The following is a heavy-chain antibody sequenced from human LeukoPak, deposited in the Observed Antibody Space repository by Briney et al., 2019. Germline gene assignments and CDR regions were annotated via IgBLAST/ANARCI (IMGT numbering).Heavy chain of an antibody. V-gene: IGHV3-23*01. CDR2: ISTSGGST. J-gene: IGHJ6*02. CDR3: VSEGSGWDYYYGMDV. D-gene: IGHD3-10*01. CDR1: GFTFSSYA. Sequence: GGSLRLSCAASGFTFSSYAMSWVRQAPGKGLEWVSAISTSGGSTYYADSVKGRFTISRDNAKNSLYLQMNSLRAEDTAVYYCVSEGSGWDYYYGMDVWGQGTTVTVSS.